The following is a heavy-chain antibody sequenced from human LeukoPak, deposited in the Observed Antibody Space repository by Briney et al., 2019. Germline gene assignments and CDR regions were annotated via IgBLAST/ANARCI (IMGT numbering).Heavy chain of an antibody. J-gene: IGHJ5*02. CDR3: ARDPRYCSSTSCYGDPDNWFDP. CDR1: GFTFSSYG. CDR2: IRYDGSNK. Sequence: PGGSLRPSCAASGFTFSSYGMHWVRQAPGKGLEWVAFIRYDGSNKYYADSVKGRFTISRDNSKNTLYLQMNSLRAEDTAVYYCARDPRYCSSTSCYGDPDNWFDPWGQGTLVTVSS. V-gene: IGHV3-30*02. D-gene: IGHD2-2*01.